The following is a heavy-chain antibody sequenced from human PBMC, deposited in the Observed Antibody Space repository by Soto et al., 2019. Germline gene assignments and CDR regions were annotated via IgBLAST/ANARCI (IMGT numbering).Heavy chain of an antibody. V-gene: IGHV3-23*01. CDR2: ISGSGGST. Sequence: EVQLLESGGGLVQPGGSLRISCAASGFTFSSYAMSWVRQAPGKGLEWVSAISGSGGSTYYADSVKGRFTISRDNSKNTLYLQMNSLRAEDTAVYYCAKGVPMVRGVDNWFDPWGQGTLVTVSS. CDR1: GFTFSSYA. D-gene: IGHD3-10*01. J-gene: IGHJ5*02. CDR3: AKGVPMVRGVDNWFDP.